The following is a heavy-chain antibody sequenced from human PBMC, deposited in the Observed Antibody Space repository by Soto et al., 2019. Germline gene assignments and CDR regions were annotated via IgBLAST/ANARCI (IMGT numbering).Heavy chain of an antibody. CDR3: AREFSNSPEAFDS. D-gene: IGHD6-6*01. CDR1: GDSVNSDDYY. CDR2: IYYTGTT. V-gene: IGHV4-61*08. J-gene: IGHJ4*02. Sequence: PLEILSLTCTVSGDSVNSDDYYWSWIRQHPGRGLAWIGYIYYTGTTNYNPSFKSRVSISVDTSRNQFSLKLSSVTAADTAVYYCAREFSNSPEAFDSWGQGSLVTVSS.